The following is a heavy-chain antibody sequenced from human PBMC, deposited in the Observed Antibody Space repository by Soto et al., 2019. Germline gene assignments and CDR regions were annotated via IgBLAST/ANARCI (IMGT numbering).Heavy chain of an antibody. CDR1: GGSISSSSYY. Sequence: SETLSLTCTVSGGSISSSSYYWGWIRQPPGKGLEWIGSIYYSGSTYYNPSLKSRVTISVDTSKNQFSLKLSSVTAADTAVYYCASSMSIPGFDPWGQGTLVTVSS. CDR2: IYYSGST. V-gene: IGHV4-39*01. J-gene: IGHJ5*01. CDR3: ASSMSIPGFDP. D-gene: IGHD2-21*01.